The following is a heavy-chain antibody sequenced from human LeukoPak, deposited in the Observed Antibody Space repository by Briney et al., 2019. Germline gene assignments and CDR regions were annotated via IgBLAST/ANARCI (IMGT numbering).Heavy chain of an antibody. Sequence: PSETLSLTCTVSGGSISSGSYYWSWIRQPAGKGLEWIGRIYTSGSTNYNPSLKSRVTISVDTSKNQFSLKLSSVTAADTAVYYCAGDSIAVAGTLDYWGQGTLVTVSS. J-gene: IGHJ4*02. CDR2: IYTSGST. CDR1: GGSISSGSYY. D-gene: IGHD6-19*01. CDR3: AGDSIAVAGTLDY. V-gene: IGHV4-61*02.